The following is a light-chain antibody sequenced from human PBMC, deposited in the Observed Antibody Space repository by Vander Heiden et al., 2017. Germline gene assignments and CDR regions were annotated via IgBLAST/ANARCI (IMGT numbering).Light chain of an antibody. CDR3: RQDDNYPRT. J-gene: IGKJ1*01. CDR1: QGIRND. V-gene: IGKV1-6*01. Sequence: AIQMTQSPSSLSASVGDRVTITCRASQGIRNDLGWYQQKPGKAPKLLVYAASSLQSGVPSRFSGSGSGTDFTLTISSLQPEDFATYYCRQDDNYPRTFGQGTKVEIK. CDR2: AAS.